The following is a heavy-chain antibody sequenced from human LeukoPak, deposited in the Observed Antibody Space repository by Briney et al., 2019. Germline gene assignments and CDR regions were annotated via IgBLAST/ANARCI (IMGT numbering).Heavy chain of an antibody. V-gene: IGHV3-30-3*01. D-gene: IGHD2-15*01. Sequence: PGRSLRLSCAASGFTFSSYAMHWVRQAPGKGLEWVAVISYDGSNKYYADSVKGRFTISRDNSKNTLYLQMNSLRAEDTAVYYCARVPRPPVVVVAASRDLDYWGQGALVTVSS. CDR2: ISYDGSNK. CDR1: GFTFSSYA. J-gene: IGHJ4*02. CDR3: ARVPRPPVVVVAASRDLDY.